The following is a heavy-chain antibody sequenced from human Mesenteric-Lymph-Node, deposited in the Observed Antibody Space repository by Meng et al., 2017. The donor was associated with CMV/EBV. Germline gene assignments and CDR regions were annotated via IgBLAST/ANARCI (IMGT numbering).Heavy chain of an antibody. CDR1: GGSISSYF. D-gene: IGHD3-10*01. Sequence: SETLSLTCTVSGGSISSYFWNWIRQPPGKGLEWIGYFSYTASTSYNPSLKSRVSISVDTSKNQFSLKLNSVTAADTAVYYCARERDFYGSDFYYNAAFDIWGQGTMVTVSS. J-gene: IGHJ3*02. CDR3: ARERDFYGSDFYYNAAFDI. V-gene: IGHV4-59*01. CDR2: FSYTAST.